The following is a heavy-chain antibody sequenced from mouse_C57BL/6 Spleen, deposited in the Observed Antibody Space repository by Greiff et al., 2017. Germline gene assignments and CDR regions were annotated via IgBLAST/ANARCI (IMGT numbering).Heavy chain of an antibody. CDR3: ARGVANCYAMYY. J-gene: IGHJ4*01. D-gene: IGHD4-1*01. V-gene: IGHV1-82*01. CDR1: GYAFSSSW. CDR2: IYPGDGDT. Sequence: QVQLQQSGPELVKPGASVKISCKASGYAFSSSWMNWVKQRPGKGLEWIGRIYPGDGDTNYNGTFKGKATLTAYKSYSTAYMQLRSLTSEDSAVYCCARGVANCYAMYYWGQGTSVTVAS.